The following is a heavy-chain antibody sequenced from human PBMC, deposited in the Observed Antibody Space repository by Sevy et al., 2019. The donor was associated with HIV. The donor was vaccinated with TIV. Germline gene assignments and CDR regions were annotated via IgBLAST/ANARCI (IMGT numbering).Heavy chain of an antibody. CDR2: TRNRANGYTT. Sequence: SCAASGFILSDHYMDWVRQAPGKGLEWVGRTRNRANGYTTEYAASVKGRFTISRDDSKNTLYLQMNSLKSEDTAVYYCTRDVSAALDYWGQGTLVTVSS. CDR1: GFILSDHY. V-gene: IGHV3-72*01. CDR3: TRDVSAALDY. J-gene: IGHJ4*02. D-gene: IGHD6-13*01.